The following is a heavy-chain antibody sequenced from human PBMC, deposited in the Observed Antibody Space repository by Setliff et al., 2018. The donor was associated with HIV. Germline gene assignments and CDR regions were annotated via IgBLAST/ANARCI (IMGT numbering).Heavy chain of an antibody. CDR2: INHSGST. J-gene: IGHJ4*02. CDR3: AKAHWDPLSPDY. V-gene: IGHV4-34*01. Sequence: SETLSLTCAVYGGSFSGYYWSWIRQPPGKGLEWIGEINHSGSTNYNPSLKSRVTISVDTSKNQLSLKLSSVTAADTAVYFCAKAHWDPLSPDYWGQGTLVTVSS. CDR1: GGSFSGYY. D-gene: IGHD1-26*01.